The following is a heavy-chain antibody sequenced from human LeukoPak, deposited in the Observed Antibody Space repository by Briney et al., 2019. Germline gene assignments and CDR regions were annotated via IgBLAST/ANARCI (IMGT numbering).Heavy chain of an antibody. CDR3: ARGPERTGVGTRYYYDMDV. CDR1: GFTFSSYS. V-gene: IGHV3-30*03. CDR2: ISYDGSNK. Sequence: GGSLRLSCAASGFTFSSYSMNWVRQAPGKGLEWVAVISYDGSNKYYADSGKGRFTISRDNSKNTLYLQMNSLRAEDTAVYYCARGPERTGVGTRYYYDMDVWGQGTTVTVSS. D-gene: IGHD2-8*01. J-gene: IGHJ6*02.